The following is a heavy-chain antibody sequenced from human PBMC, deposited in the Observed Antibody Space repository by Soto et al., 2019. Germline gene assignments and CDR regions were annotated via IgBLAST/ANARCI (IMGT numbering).Heavy chain of an antibody. J-gene: IGHJ6*02. V-gene: IGHV1-3*01. D-gene: IGHD3-10*01. CDR1: GYMFTSYD. CDR2: INGGNGNT. CDR3: ARPSAYGSGTHYGMDV. Sequence: QVPLVQSGAEVKKPGASVKVSCKASGYMFTSYDIHWVRQAPGQGLEWMGWINGGNGNTKYSQKFEGRVTITRDTSANTANMELNSLRDEDTAVYYCARPSAYGSGTHYGMDVWGQGTTVTVSS.